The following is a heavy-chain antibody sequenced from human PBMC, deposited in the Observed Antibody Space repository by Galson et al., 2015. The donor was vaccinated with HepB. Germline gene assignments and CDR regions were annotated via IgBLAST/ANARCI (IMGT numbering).Heavy chain of an antibody. Sequence: SLRLSCAASGFTFSTYGMHWVRQAPGKGLEWVAVIWYDGSNKYYADSVKGRFTISRDNSKNTLYLQMNSLRAEDTAVYYCARERITFGGIIVQNYYYGMDVWGQGTTVTVSS. CDR2: IWYDGSNK. D-gene: IGHD3-16*02. CDR1: GFTFSTYG. V-gene: IGHV3-33*01. J-gene: IGHJ6*02. CDR3: ARERITFGGIIVQNYYYGMDV.